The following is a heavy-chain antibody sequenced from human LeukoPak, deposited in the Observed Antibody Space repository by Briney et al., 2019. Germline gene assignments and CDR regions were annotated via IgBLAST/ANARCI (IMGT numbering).Heavy chain of an antibody. CDR3: TRDGGEGGNSAFDI. J-gene: IGHJ3*02. V-gene: IGHV3-72*01. Sequence: GGSLRLPCAASGFTFSDYILDWVRQAPGKGLEWVGRIRRETNRYTTEYAASVKGRFIISRDDLKNSLYLHMNDLTTDDTGVYYCTRDGGEGGNSAFDIWGQGTKVTVSS. CDR2: IRRETNRYTT. CDR1: GFTFSDYI. D-gene: IGHD3-16*01.